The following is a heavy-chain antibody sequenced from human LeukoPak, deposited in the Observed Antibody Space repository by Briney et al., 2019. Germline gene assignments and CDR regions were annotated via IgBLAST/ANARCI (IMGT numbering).Heavy chain of an antibody. CDR1: GGTFSSYA. CDR2: IIPIFGIA. J-gene: IGHJ5*02. D-gene: IGHD6-19*01. CDR3: ARNIAVAGTEWFDP. V-gene: IGHV1-69*04. Sequence: GASVKVSCKASGGTFSSYAISWVRQAPGQGLEWMGRIIPIFGIANYAQKFQGRVTITADKSTSTAYMELSSLRSEGTAVYYCARNIAVAGTEWFDPWGQGTLVTVSS.